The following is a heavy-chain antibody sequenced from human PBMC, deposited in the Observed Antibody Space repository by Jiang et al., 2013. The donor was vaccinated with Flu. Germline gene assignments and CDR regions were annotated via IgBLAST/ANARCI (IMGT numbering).Heavy chain of an antibody. CDR1: GGSSAVMTG. D-gene: IGHD2-8*01. V-gene: IGHV4-4*02. CDR3: ARNRGSHLYADAFDI. J-gene: IGHJ3*02. CDR2: ASXRGQ. Sequence: SLTCAVSGGSSAVMTGGLGPPAPREGAGVDWGNASXRGQQLQPSLKSRLTISIDKSNNQFSLILYSLTASDTAVYYCARNRGSHLYADAFDIWGQGTMVTVSS.